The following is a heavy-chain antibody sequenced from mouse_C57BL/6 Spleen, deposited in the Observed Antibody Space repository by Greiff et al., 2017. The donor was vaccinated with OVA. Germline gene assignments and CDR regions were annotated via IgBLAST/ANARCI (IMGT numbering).Heavy chain of an antibody. V-gene: IGHV5-9-1*02. CDR3: TRVAVFYYFDY. Sequence: EVMLVESGEGLVKPGGSLKLSCAASGFTFSSYAMSWVRQTPEKRLEWVAYISSGGDYIYYADTVKGRFTISRDNARNTLYLQMSSLKSEDTAMYYCTRVAVFYYFDYWGQGTTRTVSS. CDR1: GFTFSSYA. D-gene: IGHD3-3*01. CDR2: ISSGGDYI. J-gene: IGHJ2*01.